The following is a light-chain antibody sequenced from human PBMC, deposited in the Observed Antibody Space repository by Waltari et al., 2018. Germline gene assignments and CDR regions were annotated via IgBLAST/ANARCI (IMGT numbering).Light chain of an antibody. Sequence: EIVLTQSPGTLSLSPGERATLSCRASQSLSGSYLAGYQQKPGQTPRLLIYGASSRATGIPDRFSGSGSGTDFTLTISRLEPEDFSVYYCQQYVSSPGTFGQGTKVEIK. V-gene: IGKV3-20*01. CDR2: GAS. J-gene: IGKJ1*01. CDR1: QSLSGSY. CDR3: QQYVSSPGT.